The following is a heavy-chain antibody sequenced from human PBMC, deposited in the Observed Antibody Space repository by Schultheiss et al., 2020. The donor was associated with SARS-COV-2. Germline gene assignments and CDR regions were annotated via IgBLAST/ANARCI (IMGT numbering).Heavy chain of an antibody. CDR3: TTVGELNDAFDI. V-gene: IGHV3-49*04. CDR1: GFTFSSYV. Sequence: GGSLRLSCAASGFTFSSYVIHWVRQAPGKGLEWVGFIRSKAYGGTTEYAASVKGRFTISRDDSKSIAYLQMNSLKTEDTAVYYCTTVGELNDAFDIWGQGTMVTVSS. J-gene: IGHJ3*02. CDR2: IRSKAYGGTT. D-gene: IGHD1-26*01.